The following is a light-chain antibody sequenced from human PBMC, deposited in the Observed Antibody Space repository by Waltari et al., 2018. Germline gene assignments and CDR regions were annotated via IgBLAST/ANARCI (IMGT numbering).Light chain of an antibody. CDR3: QQRSNWPIT. CDR2: DTS. J-gene: IGKJ5*01. V-gene: IGKV3-11*01. Sequence: EIVMTQSPATLSLSPGARATLSCRASQSVSSYLAWYQQKPGQAPRLLIYDTSNRATGIPARFGGSGSGTDFTLTISSLEPEDFAVYYCQQRSNWPITFGQGTRLEIK. CDR1: QSVSSY.